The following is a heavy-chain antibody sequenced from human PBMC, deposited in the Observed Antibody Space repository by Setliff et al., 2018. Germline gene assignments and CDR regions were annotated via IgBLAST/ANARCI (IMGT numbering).Heavy chain of an antibody. Sequence: GASVKVSCKASGGTFSSYAISWVRQAPGQGLEWMGGIIPIFGTANYAQKFQGRVTITADYMELSSLTSEDTAVYYCARGPDYYANSGFYRIDYWGHGTLVTVSS. J-gene: IGHJ4*01. CDR3: ARGPDYYANSGFYRIDY. V-gene: IGHV1-69*13. D-gene: IGHD3-22*01. CDR1: GGTFSSYA. CDR2: IIPIFGTA.